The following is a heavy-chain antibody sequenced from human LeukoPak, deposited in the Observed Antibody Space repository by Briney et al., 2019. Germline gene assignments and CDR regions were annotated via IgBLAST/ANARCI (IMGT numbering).Heavy chain of an antibody. V-gene: IGHV1-69*10. J-gene: IGHJ6*02. CDR3: ARGRYDSQYYYYYGMDV. Sequence: ASVTVSCKASGGTFSSYAISWVRQAPGQGLEWMGGFTPIFGIANYAQKFQGRVTITADKSTSTAYMELSSLRSEDTAVYYCARGRYDSQYYYYYGMDVWGQGTTVTVSS. D-gene: IGHD3-3*01. CDR1: GGTFSSYA. CDR2: FTPIFGIA.